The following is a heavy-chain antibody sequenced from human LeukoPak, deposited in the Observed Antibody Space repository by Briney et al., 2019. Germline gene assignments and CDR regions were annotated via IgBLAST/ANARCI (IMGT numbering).Heavy chain of an antibody. V-gene: IGHV4-59*01. CDR1: GGSISSYY. CDR2: IYYSGST. D-gene: IGHD3-16*01. Sequence: SETLSLTCTVSGGSISSYYWSWIRQPPGKGLEWIGYIYYSGSTNYNPSLKSRVTISVDTSKNQFSLKLSSVTAADTAVYYCARSRHVGGFDYWGQRTLVTVSS. J-gene: IGHJ4*02. CDR3: ARSRHVGGFDY.